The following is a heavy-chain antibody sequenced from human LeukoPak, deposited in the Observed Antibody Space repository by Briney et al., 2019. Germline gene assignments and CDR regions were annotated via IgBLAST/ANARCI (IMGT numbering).Heavy chain of an antibody. CDR3: TTDSSPYYYYYMDV. D-gene: IGHD6-6*01. J-gene: IGHJ6*03. V-gene: IGHV3-15*01. CDR2: IKSKTDGGTT. Sequence: GGSLRLSCAASGFTFSNAWMSWVRQAPGKGLEWVGRIKSKTDGGTTDYAAPVKGRFTISRDDSKNTVYLQMNSLKTEDTAVYYCTTDSSPYYYYYMDVWGKGTTVTVSS. CDR1: GFTFSNAW.